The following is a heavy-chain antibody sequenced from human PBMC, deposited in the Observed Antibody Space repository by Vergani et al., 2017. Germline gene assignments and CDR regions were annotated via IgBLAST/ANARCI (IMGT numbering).Heavy chain of an antibody. V-gene: IGHV4-39*07. J-gene: IGHJ6*02. D-gene: IGHD3-22*01. Sequence: QLQLQESGPGLVKPSETLSLTCTVSGGSISSSSYYWGWVLQPPGKGLEWIGSIYYSGSTYYNPSLKSRVTISVDTSKNQFSLKLSSVTAADTAVYYCARVADINYYDSSGYFYYYGMDVWGQGTTVTVSS. CDR3: ARVADINYYDSSGYFYYYGMDV. CDR1: GGSISSSSYY. CDR2: IYYSGST.